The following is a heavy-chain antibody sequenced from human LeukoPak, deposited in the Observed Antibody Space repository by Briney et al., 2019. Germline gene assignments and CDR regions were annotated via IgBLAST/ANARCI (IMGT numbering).Heavy chain of an antibody. CDR2: MNSNSGNT. CDR1: GYTFTSYD. D-gene: IGHD3-10*01. V-gene: IGHV1-8*01. J-gene: IGHJ4*02. Sequence: PAGSVTVSCTASGYTFTSYDINWVRQAAGQGLEWMGWMNSNSGNTGYAQMFQSRVTMTRNTSTSTAYMELSSLRSGDTVVYFCARDLARGVIDYGGQGTLVTVS. CDR3: ARDLARGVIDY.